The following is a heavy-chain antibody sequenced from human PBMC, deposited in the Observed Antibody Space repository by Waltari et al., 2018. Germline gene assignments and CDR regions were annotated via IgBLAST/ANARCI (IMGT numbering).Heavy chain of an antibody. CDR1: GGSFSDYY. J-gene: IGHJ4*02. CDR2: ISHSGNT. CDR3: ARGVDY. Sequence: QVHLQQWGAGLLKPSETLSLTSAVYGGSFSDYYRTWFRQRPGKGLEWIGEISHSGNTNYNPSLKSRVTISIDTSKNQFSLNLDSVTATDTAIYYCARGVDYWGQGTLVTVSS. V-gene: IGHV4-34*02.